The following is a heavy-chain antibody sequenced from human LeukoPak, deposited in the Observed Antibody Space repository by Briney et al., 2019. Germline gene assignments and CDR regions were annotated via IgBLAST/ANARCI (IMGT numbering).Heavy chain of an antibody. Sequence: SETLSLTCTVSGGSISSYYWSWIRQPPGKGLEWIGYIYYSGSTNYNPSLKSRVTISVDTSKNQFSLKLSSVTAADTAVYYCARRGLSYGSGRRYFDLWGRGTLVTVSS. CDR1: GGSISSYY. D-gene: IGHD3-10*01. CDR2: IYYSGST. CDR3: ARRGLSYGSGRRYFDL. J-gene: IGHJ2*01. V-gene: IGHV4-59*08.